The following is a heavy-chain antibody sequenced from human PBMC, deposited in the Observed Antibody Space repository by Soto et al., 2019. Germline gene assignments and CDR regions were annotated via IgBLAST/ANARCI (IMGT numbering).Heavy chain of an antibody. V-gene: IGHV1-3*01. CDR2: INAGNGNT. J-gene: IGHJ4*02. CDR1: GYTFTGYA. CDR3: ARAVAVAADFDY. Sequence: ASVKVSCKASGYTFTGYAMHWVRKAPGQRLEWMGWINAGNGNTKYSQRFQGRVTITRDTSASTAYMELSSLRSEDTAVYYCARAVAVAADFDYWDQGTLVTVSS. D-gene: IGHD6-19*01.